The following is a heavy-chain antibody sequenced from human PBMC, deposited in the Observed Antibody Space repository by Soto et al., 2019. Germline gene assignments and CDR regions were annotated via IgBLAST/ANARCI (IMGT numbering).Heavy chain of an antibody. Sequence: GASVKVSCKASGYTFTSYGISWVRQAPGQGLEWMGWISAYNGNTNYAQKLQGRVTMTTDTSTSTAYMELRSLRSDDTAVYYCARKDYGGNFGRYFDLWGRGTLVTVSS. V-gene: IGHV1-18*01. J-gene: IGHJ2*01. CDR2: ISAYNGNT. D-gene: IGHD4-17*01. CDR1: GYTFTSYG. CDR3: ARKDYGGNFGRYFDL.